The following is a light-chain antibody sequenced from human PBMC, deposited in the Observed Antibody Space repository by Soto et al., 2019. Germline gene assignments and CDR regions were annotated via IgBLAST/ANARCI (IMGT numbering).Light chain of an antibody. CDR1: ENIINN. CDR2: DAS. J-gene: IGKJ5*01. CDR3: QQYNSWPPFT. Sequence: VVMTQSPATLSVSPVEMASLSFMASENIINNLAWYQHKPGQTPRLLMYDASTRATGIPARFSGSGSGTEFILTISSLQSEDFAVYYCQQYNSWPPFTFGQGTRLEIK. V-gene: IGKV3-15*01.